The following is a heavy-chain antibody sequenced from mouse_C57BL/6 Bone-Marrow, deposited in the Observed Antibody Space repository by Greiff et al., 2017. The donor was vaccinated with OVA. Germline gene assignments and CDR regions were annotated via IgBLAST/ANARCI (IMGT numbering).Heavy chain of an antibody. D-gene: IGHD4-1*01. J-gene: IGHJ3*01. V-gene: IGHV1-50*01. Sequence: VQLQESGAELVKPGASVRLSCKASGYTFTSYWMQWVKERPGQGLEWIGEIDPSDSYINYNQKFKGKATLTVDTSSSTAYMQLSSLRSEDSAVYYCASWDFAYWGQGTLVTVSA. CDR1: GYTFTSYW. CDR2: IDPSDSYI. CDR3: ASWDFAY.